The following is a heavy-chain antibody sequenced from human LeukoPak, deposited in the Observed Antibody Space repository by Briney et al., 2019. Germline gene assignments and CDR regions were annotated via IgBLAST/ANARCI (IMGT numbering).Heavy chain of an antibody. CDR3: AKDHSSSSVYYFDY. CDR2: ISYHEIDK. CDR1: GFTFSSFA. V-gene: IGHV3-30-3*01. D-gene: IGHD6-6*01. J-gene: IGHJ4*02. Sequence: GGSLRLSCAASGFTFSSFAMHWVRQAPGKGLEWVAVISYHEIDKYYTDSVKGRFTISRDNSKNTLYLQMNSLRAEDTAVYYCAKDHSSSSVYYFDYWGQGTLVTVSS.